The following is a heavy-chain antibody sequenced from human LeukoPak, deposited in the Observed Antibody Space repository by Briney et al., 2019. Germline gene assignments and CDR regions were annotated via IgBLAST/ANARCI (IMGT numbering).Heavy chain of an antibody. V-gene: IGHV3-64*01. CDR1: GFTFSSYA. J-gene: IGHJ4*02. Sequence: GGSLRLSCAASGFTFSSYAMHWVRQAPGKGLEYVSAISSNGGSTYYANSVKGRFTISRDNSKNTLYLQMGSLRAEDMAVYYCARDSGSYWFDYWGQGTLVTVSS. CDR2: ISSNGGST. D-gene: IGHD1-26*01. CDR3: ARDSGSYWFDY.